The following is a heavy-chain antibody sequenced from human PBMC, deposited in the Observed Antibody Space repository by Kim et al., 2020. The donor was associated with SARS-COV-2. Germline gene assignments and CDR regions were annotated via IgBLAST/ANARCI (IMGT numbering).Heavy chain of an antibody. Sequence: NYAQKLQGRVTMTTDTSTSTAYMELRSLRSDDTAVYYCARVFAIPAPFDYWGQGTLVTVSS. V-gene: IGHV1-18*01. CDR3: ARVFAIPAPFDY. J-gene: IGHJ4*02. D-gene: IGHD2-2*01.